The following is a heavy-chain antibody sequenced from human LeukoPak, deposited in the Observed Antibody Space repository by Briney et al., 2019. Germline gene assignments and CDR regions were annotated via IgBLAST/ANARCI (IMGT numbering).Heavy chain of an antibody. J-gene: IGHJ5*02. Sequence: ASVKVSCKASGYSFTSYYIHWVRQAPGQGLESMGIINPGGGSTSYAQKFQDRVTMTRDTSTSTVYMELNSLRSEDTAVYYCAKDLRWDHPGLDPWGQGTLVIFSS. CDR3: AKDLRWDHPGLDP. CDR2: INPGGGST. D-gene: IGHD4-23*01. CDR1: GYSFTSYY. V-gene: IGHV1-46*01.